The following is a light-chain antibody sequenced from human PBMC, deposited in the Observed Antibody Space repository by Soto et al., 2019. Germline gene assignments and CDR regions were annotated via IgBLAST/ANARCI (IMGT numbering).Light chain of an antibody. J-gene: IGKJ1*01. CDR1: QSMSSY. CDR3: QQSYSTPRT. CDR2: AAS. V-gene: IGKV1-39*01. Sequence: DIQMTQSPSSLSASVGDRVTITCRASQSMSSYLNWYQQKPGKAPKLLIYAASSLQSGVPSSFSGIGSRTDFTPTISILQPEDFETYNCQQSYSTPRTFGQRTKVEIK.